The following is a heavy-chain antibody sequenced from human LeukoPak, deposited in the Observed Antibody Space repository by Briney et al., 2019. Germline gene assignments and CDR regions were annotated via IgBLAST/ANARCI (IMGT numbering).Heavy chain of an antibody. Sequence: GGSLRLSCAASGFTFSSYAMSWVRQAPGKGLEWVSAISGSGGSTYYADSVKGRFTISRDNSKNTLYLQMNSLRAEDTAVYYCAKGAVTIFSRVYYFDYWGQGTLVTVSS. CDR3: AKGAVTIFSRVYYFDY. V-gene: IGHV3-23*01. CDR1: GFTFSSYA. CDR2: ISGSGGST. J-gene: IGHJ4*02. D-gene: IGHD3-3*01.